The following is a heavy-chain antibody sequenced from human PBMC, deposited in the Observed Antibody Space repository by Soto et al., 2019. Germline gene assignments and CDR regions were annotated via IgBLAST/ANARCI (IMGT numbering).Heavy chain of an antibody. D-gene: IGHD2-8*02. CDR2: INHSGST. V-gene: IGHV4-34*01. J-gene: IGHJ4*02. Sequence: QVQLQQWGAGLLKPSETLSLTCAVYGGSFSGYYWTWIRQPPGTGLEWIGQINHSGSTNYNPSLKSQVTISVDTSKNLFSLKLTSAPGADTAVYHCARDKITGLVDYWGQGTLVTGSS. CDR3: ARDKITGLVDY. CDR1: GGSFSGYY.